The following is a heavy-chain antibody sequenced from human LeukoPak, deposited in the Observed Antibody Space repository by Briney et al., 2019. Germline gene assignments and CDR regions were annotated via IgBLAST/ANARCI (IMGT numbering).Heavy chain of an antibody. CDR2: IYHSGST. V-gene: IGHV4-30-2*01. J-gene: IGHJ3*02. CDR1: GGSISSGGYY. D-gene: IGHD6-6*01. CDR3: ARDWRGYSSSSGDAFDI. Sequence: SETLSLTCTVSGGSISSGGYYWSWIRQPPGKGLEWIGYIYHSGSTYYNPSLKSRVTISVDRSKNQFSLKLSSVTAADTAVYYCARDWRGYSSSSGDAFDIWGQGTMVTVSS.